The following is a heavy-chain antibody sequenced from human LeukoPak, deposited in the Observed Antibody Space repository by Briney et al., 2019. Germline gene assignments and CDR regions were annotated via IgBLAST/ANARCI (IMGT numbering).Heavy chain of an antibody. V-gene: IGHV3-74*03. CDR1: GFTFSSSW. CDR3: VREEWYYFDH. J-gene: IGHJ4*02. CDR2: INTNARST. Sequence: PGGSLRLSCTASGFTFSSSWMHWVRQAPGKGLEWVSRINTNARSTTSADSVKGRFTVSRDNAQNTLYLQMDSLRAEDTAVYYCVREEWYYFDHWGQGALVTVSS. D-gene: IGHD3-3*01.